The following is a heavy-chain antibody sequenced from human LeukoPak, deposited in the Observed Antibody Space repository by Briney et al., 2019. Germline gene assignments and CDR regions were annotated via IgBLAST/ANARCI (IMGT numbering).Heavy chain of an antibody. V-gene: IGHV1-18*04. D-gene: IGHD5-18*01. J-gene: IGHJ4*02. CDR3: ARVIGGYTYGYTPNDY. CDR1: GYTFTTYA. CDR2: ISPYSGNT. Sequence: GASVMVSCKASGYTFTTYAISWVRQAPGQGLEWMGWISPYSGNTKYAQKVQDRVTMTTDTSTSTAYMELRRLRSDDTAVYYCARVIGGYTYGYTPNDYWGQGTLVTVSS.